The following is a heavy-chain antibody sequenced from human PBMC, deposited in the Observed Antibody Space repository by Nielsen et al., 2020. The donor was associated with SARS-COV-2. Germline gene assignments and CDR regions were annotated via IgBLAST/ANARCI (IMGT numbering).Heavy chain of an antibody. D-gene: IGHD3-22*01. CDR1: GFTFSSYG. J-gene: IGHJ4*02. Sequence: GGSLRLSCAASGFTFSSYGMHWVRQAPGKGLEWVAVISYDGSNKYYADSVKGRFTISRDNSKNTLYLQMNSLRAEDTAVYYCAKHRSYDSSGYYPDYWGQGTLVTVSS. V-gene: IGHV3-30*18. CDR3: AKHRSYDSSGYYPDY. CDR2: ISYDGSNK.